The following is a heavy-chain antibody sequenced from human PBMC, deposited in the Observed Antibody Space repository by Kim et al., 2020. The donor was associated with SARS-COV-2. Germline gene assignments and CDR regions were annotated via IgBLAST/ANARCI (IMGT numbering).Heavy chain of an antibody. J-gene: IGHJ4*02. CDR1: GYTFTSYG. CDR2: ISAYNGNT. V-gene: IGHV1-18*01. D-gene: IGHD3-22*01. Sequence: ASVKVSCKASGYTFTSYGISWVRQAPGQGLEWMGWISAYNGNTNYAQKLQGRVTMTTDTSTSTAYMELRSLRSDDTAVYYCARVPYDSSGYYYFDYWGQGTLVTVSS. CDR3: ARVPYDSSGYYYFDY.